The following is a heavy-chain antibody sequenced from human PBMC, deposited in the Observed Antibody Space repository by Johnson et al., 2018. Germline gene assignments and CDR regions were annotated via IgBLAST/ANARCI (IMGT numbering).Heavy chain of an antibody. CDR2: ISWNSGSR. CDR1: GFTFSSYG. V-gene: IGHV3-9*01. J-gene: IGHJ6*02. CDR3: AKDIKNGSPYGIDV. Sequence: VQLQESGGGVVQPGRSLRLSCAASGFTFSSYGMHWVRQAPGKGLEWVSGISWNSGSRGYADSVKGRFTISRDNAKNSLHLPMNSLRAEDTALYYCAKDIKNGSPYGIDVWGQGTTVTVSS. D-gene: IGHD1-1*01.